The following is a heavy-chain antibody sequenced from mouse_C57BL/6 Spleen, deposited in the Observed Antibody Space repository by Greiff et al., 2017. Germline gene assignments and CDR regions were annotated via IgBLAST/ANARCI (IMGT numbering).Heavy chain of an antibody. CDR3: ARDSSGYPFAY. J-gene: IGHJ3*01. CDR1: GYSITSGYD. Sequence: EVQLQESGPGMVKPSQSLSLTCTVTGYSITSGYDWHWIRHFPGNKLEWMGSISYSGSTNYNPSLKSRISITHDTSKNHFFLKLNSVTTEDTATYYCARDSSGYPFAYWGQGTLVTVSA. CDR2: ISYSGST. V-gene: IGHV3-1*01. D-gene: IGHD3-2*02.